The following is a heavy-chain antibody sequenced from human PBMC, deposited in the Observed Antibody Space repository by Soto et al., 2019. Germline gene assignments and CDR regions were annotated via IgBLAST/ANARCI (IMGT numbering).Heavy chain of an antibody. CDR1: GFTFSSYA. Sequence: GGSLRLSCAASGFTFSSYAMSWVRQAPGKGLEWVSAISGSGGSTYYADSVKGRFTISRDNSKNTLYLQMNSLRAEDTAVYDCAKDRKPRYSSSWYYFDYWGQGTLVTVSS. V-gene: IGHV3-23*01. J-gene: IGHJ4*02. CDR2: ISGSGGST. CDR3: AKDRKPRYSSSWYYFDY. D-gene: IGHD6-13*01.